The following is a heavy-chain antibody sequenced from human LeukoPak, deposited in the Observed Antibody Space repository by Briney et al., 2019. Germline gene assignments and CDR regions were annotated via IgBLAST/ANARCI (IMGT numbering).Heavy chain of an antibody. D-gene: IGHD3-10*01. CDR1: GFTFSSYA. CDR2: ISGSGCST. CDR3: AKDCYGSGSYRY. J-gene: IGHJ4*02. V-gene: IGHV3-23*01. Sequence: PGGSLRLSCAASGFTFSSYAMSWVRQAPGKGLEWVSAISGSGCSTYYADSVKGRFTISRDNSKNTLYLQMNSLRAEDTAVYYCAKDCYGSGSYRYWGQGTLVTVSS.